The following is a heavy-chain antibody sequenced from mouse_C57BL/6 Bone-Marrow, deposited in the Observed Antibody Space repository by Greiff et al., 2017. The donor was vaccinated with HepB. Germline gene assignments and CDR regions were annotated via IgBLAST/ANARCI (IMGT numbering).Heavy chain of an antibody. CDR3: TALGRDY. V-gene: IGHV6-3*01. D-gene: IGHD4-1*01. CDR2: IRLKSDNYAT. CDR1: GFTFSNYW. Sequence: EVKVEESGGGLVQPGGSMKLSCVASGFTFSNYWMNWVRQSPEKGLEWVAQIRLKSDNYATHYAESVKGRFTISRDDSKSSVYLQMNNLRAEDTGIYYCTALGRDYWGQGTTLTVSS. J-gene: IGHJ2*01.